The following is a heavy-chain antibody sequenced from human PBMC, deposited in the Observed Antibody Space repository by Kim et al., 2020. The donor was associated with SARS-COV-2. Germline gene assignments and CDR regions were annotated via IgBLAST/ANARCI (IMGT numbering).Heavy chain of an antibody. CDR3: ASITAADEEQFDY. J-gene: IGHJ4*02. D-gene: IGHD6-13*01. V-gene: IGHV3-21*01. CDR1: GFTFSRYS. CDR2: VSSSRSYK. Sequence: GGSLRLSCAASGFTFSRYSMNWVRQAPGKGLGWVSSVSSSRSYKYYADSVKGRFTISRDNAKNSLYLQMNSLRAEDTAVYYCASITAADEEQFDYWGQGT.